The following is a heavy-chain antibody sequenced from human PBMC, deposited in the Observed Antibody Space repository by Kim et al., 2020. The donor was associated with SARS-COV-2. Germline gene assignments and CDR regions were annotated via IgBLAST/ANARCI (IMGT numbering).Heavy chain of an antibody. J-gene: IGHJ4*02. Sequence: QKFQGRVTMTEDTSTDTAYMELSSLRSEDTAVYYCATNNSTVAKYLPIDYWGQGTLVTVSS. CDR3: ATNNSTVAKYLPIDY. D-gene: IGHD4-17*01. V-gene: IGHV1-24*01.